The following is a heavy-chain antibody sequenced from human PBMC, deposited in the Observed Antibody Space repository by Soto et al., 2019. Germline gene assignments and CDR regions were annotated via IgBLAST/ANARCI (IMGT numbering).Heavy chain of an antibody. CDR3: AHRAYNWNESGSGYYGMDV. V-gene: IGHV2-5*02. CDR2: IYGDDDK. CDR1: GFSLSTSGVG. J-gene: IGHJ6*02. D-gene: IGHD1-20*01. Sequence: QITLKESGPTLVKPTQTLTLTCTFSGFSLSTSGVGVGWIRQPPGKALEWLALIYGDDDKRYSPSLKSRLTINHDTTQNQGVLTMTNRDPVDTATYYCAHRAYNWNESGSGYYGMDVWGQGTTVTVSS.